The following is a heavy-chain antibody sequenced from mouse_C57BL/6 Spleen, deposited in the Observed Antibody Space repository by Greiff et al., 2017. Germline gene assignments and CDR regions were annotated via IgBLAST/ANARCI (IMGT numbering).Heavy chain of an antibody. CDR1: GFTFSSYA. Sequence: EVKLVESGEGLVKPGGSLKLSCAASGFTFSSYAMSWVRQTPEKRLAWVAYISSGGDYIYYADTVKGRFTISRDNARNTLYLQMSSLKSEDTAMYYCTRDGNYWFAYWGQGTLVTVSA. J-gene: IGHJ3*01. CDR3: TRDGNYWFAY. V-gene: IGHV5-9-1*02. D-gene: IGHD2-1*01. CDR2: ISSGGDYI.